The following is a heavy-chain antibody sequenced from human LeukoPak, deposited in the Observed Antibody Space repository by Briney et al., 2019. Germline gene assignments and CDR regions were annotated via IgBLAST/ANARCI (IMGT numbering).Heavy chain of an antibody. V-gene: IGHV1-46*01. D-gene: IGHD5-18*01. Sequence: GASVKVSRKTSGYSFTSYNLHWVRQAPGQRLEWMGIIKPSGGNTNYAQKFQGRVTMTRDTSTSTVYMELSSLKSEDTAVYYCARASGYSSYYYYMDVWGKGTTVTVSS. J-gene: IGHJ6*03. CDR3: ARASGYSSYYYYMDV. CDR1: GYSFTSYN. CDR2: IKPSGGNT.